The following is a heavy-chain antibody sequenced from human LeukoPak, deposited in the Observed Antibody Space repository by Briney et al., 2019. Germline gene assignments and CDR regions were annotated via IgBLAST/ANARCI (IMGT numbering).Heavy chain of an antibody. V-gene: IGHV3-7*03. CDR2: VKEDEGAK. Sequence: PGGSLRLSCAASGFTFGSYWMSWVRQTPGKGLEWLANVKEDEGAKYYVDSVRGRFTISRDNAKNSLYLQMNSLRAEDTAVYYCASPSFSYGDYTFHSWGQGTLVTVSS. D-gene: IGHD4-17*01. CDR3: ASPSFSYGDYTFHS. J-gene: IGHJ4*02. CDR1: GFTFGSYW.